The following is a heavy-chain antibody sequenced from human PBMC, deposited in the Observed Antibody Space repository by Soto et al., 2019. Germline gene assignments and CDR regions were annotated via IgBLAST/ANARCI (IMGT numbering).Heavy chain of an antibody. CDR2: IYYSGST. D-gene: IGHD3-9*01. CDR1: GGSISSGGYY. V-gene: IGHV4-31*02. J-gene: IGHJ5*02. CDR3: ARECHYDILTGYSYNWFDP. Sequence: PSETLSLTXTVSGGSISSGGYYWSWIRQHPGKGLEWIGYIYYSGSTYYNPSLKSRVTISVDTSKNQFSLKLSSVTAADTAVYYCARECHYDILTGYSYNWFDPWGQGTLVTAPQ.